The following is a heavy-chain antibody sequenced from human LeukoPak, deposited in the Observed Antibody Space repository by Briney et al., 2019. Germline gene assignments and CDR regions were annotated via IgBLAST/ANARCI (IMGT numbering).Heavy chain of an antibody. D-gene: IGHD3-3*01. CDR1: GFTFGDYA. CDR3: TRFSLRDFWSGYYTNWFDT. V-gene: IGHV3-49*04. J-gene: IGHJ5*02. Sequence: PGRSLRLSCTASGFTFGDYAMSWVRQAPGKGLEWVGFIRSKAYGGTTEYAASVKGRFTISRDDSKSIAYLQMNSLKTEDTAVYYCTRFSLRDFWSGYYTNWFDTWGQGTLVTVSS. CDR2: IRSKAYGGTT.